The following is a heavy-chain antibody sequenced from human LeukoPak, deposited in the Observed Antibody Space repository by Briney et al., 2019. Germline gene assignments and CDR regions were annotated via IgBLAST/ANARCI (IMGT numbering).Heavy chain of an antibody. V-gene: IGHV3-48*04. CDR2: ISSSGSTI. CDR1: GFTFSSYG. CDR3: ATDYGANSGGFDY. Sequence: GGSLRLSCAASGFTFSSYGMNWVRQAPGKGLEWVSYISSSGSTIHYADSVKGRFTISRDNAKNSLYLQMNSLRAEDMAVYYCATDYGANSGGFDYWGQGTLVTVSS. D-gene: IGHD4-23*01. J-gene: IGHJ4*02.